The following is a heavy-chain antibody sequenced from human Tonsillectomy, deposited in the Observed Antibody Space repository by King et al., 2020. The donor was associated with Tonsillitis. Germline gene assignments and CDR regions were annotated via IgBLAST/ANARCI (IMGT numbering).Heavy chain of an antibody. CDR2: INQDGSAD. J-gene: IGHJ4*02. CDR1: GFTFSDHW. Sequence: VQLVESGGRLVRPGGSLRLSCAASGFTFSDHWMSWVRQAPGKGLEWVANINQDGSADYYVDSVKGRFTISRDNANNALYLQMNSLRADDTAVYYCSRDFNLHYWGQGTLVTVSS. CDR3: SRDFNLHY. V-gene: IGHV3-7*01.